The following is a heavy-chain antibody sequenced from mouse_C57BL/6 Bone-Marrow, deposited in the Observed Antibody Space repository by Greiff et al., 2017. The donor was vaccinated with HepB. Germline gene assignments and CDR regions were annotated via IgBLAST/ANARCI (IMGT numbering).Heavy chain of an antibody. CDR2: INPNNGGT. J-gene: IGHJ2*01. Sequence: EVKLMESGPELVKPGASVKIPCKASGYTFTDYNMDWVKQSHGKSLEWIGDINPNNGGTIYNQKFKGKATLTVDKSSSTAYMELRSLTSEDTAVYYCARKGVYDGSLYFDYWGQGTTLTVSS. CDR1: GYTFTDYN. D-gene: IGHD2-3*01. V-gene: IGHV1-18*01. CDR3: ARKGVYDGSLYFDY.